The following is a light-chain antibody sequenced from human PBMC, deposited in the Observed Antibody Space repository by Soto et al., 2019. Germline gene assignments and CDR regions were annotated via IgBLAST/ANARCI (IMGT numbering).Light chain of an antibody. CDR2: SNS. CDR3: ATWDDRLNVWL. J-gene: IGLJ2*01. V-gene: IGLV1-44*01. Sequence: QSVLTQPPSASAPPGQRVTISCSGGTSNIGSNPVNWYQQLPGTAPKLLMYSNSQRPSGVPDRFSGSKSGTSASLGISGLQSEDESTYYCATWDDRLNVWLFGGGTKVTVL. CDR1: TSNIGSNP.